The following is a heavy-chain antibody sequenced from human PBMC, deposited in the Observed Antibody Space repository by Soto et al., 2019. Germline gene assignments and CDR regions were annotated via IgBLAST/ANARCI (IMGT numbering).Heavy chain of an antibody. D-gene: IGHD6-19*01. J-gene: IGHJ5*02. V-gene: IGHV3-66*01. Sequence: PGGSLRLSCAASGFTVSSNYMSWVRQAPGKGLEWVSVIYSGGSTYYADSVKGRFTISRDNSKNTLYLQMNSLRAEDTAVYYCVRARVGQWPLNWFDPWGQGTLVTVSS. CDR2: IYSGGST. CDR3: VRARVGQWPLNWFDP. CDR1: GFTVSSNY.